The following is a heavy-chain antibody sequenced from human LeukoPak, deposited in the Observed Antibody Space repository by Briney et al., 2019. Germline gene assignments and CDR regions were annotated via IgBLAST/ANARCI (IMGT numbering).Heavy chain of an antibody. CDR2: IYSSGNT. J-gene: IGHJ5*01. CDR3: GRRGRGSSSISFYS. Sequence: PSETLSLTCTVSGGSISSSGYYWDWIRQPPGQGLEWIGSIYSSGNTYYNPSLKSRVTISVVTISVDPSKNQFSLKLSSVTAADTAVYYCGRRGRGSSSISFYSWGQGTLVTVSS. D-gene: IGHD2-2*01. CDR1: GGSISSSGYY. V-gene: IGHV4-39*01.